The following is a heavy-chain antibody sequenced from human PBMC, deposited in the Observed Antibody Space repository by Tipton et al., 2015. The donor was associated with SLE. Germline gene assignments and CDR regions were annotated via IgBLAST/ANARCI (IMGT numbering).Heavy chain of an antibody. Sequence: LRLSCTVSDGSIRSTNYYWGWIRQRPGKGLEWIGSIFYTGSTSYNPSLKSRVSLSIDTSKHQFSLKVSCMTAADTVRYYCARVGVVWFLATSTAFDNWGKGTLVAVST. D-gene: IGHD3-10*01. J-gene: IGHJ3*02. CDR3: ARVGVVWFLATSTAFDN. CDR2: IFYTGST. CDR1: DGSIRSTNYY. V-gene: IGHV4-39*07.